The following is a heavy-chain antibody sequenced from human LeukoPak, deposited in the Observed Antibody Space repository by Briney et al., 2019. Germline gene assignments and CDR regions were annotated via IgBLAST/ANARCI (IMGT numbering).Heavy chain of an antibody. CDR1: GFTFSKAW. Sequence: NPGGSLRLSCAASGFTFSKAWMRWVRQAPGKGLEWVGRIISKTDGGTTNYAAPVNGRFAISRDDSKNTLYLQMNGLKTEDTAVYYCTTAGTTTTRFVDYWGQGTLVTVSS. CDR2: IISKTDGGTT. J-gene: IGHJ4*02. D-gene: IGHD1-26*01. V-gene: IGHV3-15*01. CDR3: TTAGTTTTRFVDY.